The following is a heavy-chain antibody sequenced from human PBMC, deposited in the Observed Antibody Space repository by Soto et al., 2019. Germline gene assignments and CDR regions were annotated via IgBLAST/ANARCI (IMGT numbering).Heavy chain of an antibody. CDR1: GLAVSSNY. Sequence: SLRLSCVASGLAVSSNYISWVRQAPGRGLEWVSVIHTGGVTYHADSVKGRFTISRDNSKNMVFLLMSSLRSEDTAVYYCAREEGYSYGRGVNWFDPWGQGTLVTVSS. CDR2: IHTGGVT. D-gene: IGHD5-18*01. CDR3: AREEGYSYGRGVNWFDP. J-gene: IGHJ5*02. V-gene: IGHV3-53*05.